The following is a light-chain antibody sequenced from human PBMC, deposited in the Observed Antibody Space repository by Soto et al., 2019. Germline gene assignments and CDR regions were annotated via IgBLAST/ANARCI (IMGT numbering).Light chain of an antibody. Sequence: DIQMTQSPSSLSAFVGDRVTITCRASQGIGNDLGWYQQRPGKAPKRIIYSASTLKSGVPSRFIGNGSRIEFTLTLSSLRPEDLANYFCIQYKRFSYSFSQGTKLDSK. J-gene: IGKJ2*01. CDR1: QGIGND. CDR3: IQYKRFSYS. CDR2: SAS. V-gene: IGKV1-17*01.